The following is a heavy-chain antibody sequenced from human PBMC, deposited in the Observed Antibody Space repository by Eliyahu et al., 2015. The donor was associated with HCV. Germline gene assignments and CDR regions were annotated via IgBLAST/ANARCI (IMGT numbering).Heavy chain of an antibody. V-gene: IGHV3-23*01. D-gene: IGHD4-23*01. Sequence: EVQVLESGGGLVQPGGSVRLSCVASGFTFSXYSTSWXRQAPGKGLEWVSSISLTGDVTXYADSVKGRFTISRDNSRNXVYLQMNSLRAEDTALYYCAKALGYGGHDRYFYYGMDVWGQGTTVTVSS. CDR1: GFTFSXYS. CDR3: AKALGYGGHDRYFYYGMDV. CDR2: ISLTGDVT. J-gene: IGHJ6*02.